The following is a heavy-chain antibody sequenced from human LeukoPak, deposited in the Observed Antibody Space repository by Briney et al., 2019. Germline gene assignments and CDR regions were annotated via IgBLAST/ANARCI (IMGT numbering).Heavy chain of an antibody. V-gene: IGHV1-46*01. CDR2: INPSGGST. J-gene: IGHJ4*02. D-gene: IGHD3-10*01. Sequence: EASVKVSCKASGYTFTSYYMHWVRQAPGQGLEWMGIINPSGGSTSYAQKFQGRVTMTRDTSTGTVYMELSSLRSEDTAVYYCARDRIWDGSGSWGQGTLVTVSS. CDR3: ARDRIWDGSGS. CDR1: GYTFTSYY.